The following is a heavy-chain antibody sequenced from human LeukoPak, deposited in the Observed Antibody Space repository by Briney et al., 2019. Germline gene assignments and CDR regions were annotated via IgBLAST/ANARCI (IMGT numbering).Heavy chain of an antibody. J-gene: IGHJ4*02. CDR1: GFTFSSYE. D-gene: IGHD3-22*01. Sequence: QSGGSLRLSCAASGFTFSSYEMNWVRQAPGKGLEWVSYISSSGSTIYYADSVKGRFTISRDNAKNSLYLQMNSLRAEDTAVYYCARAWGDRSGLGFDYWGQGTLVTVSS. V-gene: IGHV3-48*03. CDR3: ARAWGDRSGLGFDY. CDR2: ISSSGSTI.